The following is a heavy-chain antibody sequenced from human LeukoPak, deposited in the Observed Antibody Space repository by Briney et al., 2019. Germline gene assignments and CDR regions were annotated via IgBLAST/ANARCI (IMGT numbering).Heavy chain of an antibody. V-gene: IGHV4-39*01. J-gene: IGHJ4*02. CDR3: ARAGYGDSDFDY. CDR1: GGSISSSSFY. Sequence: SETLSLTCTVSGGSISSSSFYWGWIRQPPGKGLECIGSIYYSGRTYYNPSLKSRVTISVDTSKNQFSLKLSSVTAADTAVYYCARAGYGDSDFDYWGQGTLVTVSS. CDR2: IYYSGRT. D-gene: IGHD4-17*01.